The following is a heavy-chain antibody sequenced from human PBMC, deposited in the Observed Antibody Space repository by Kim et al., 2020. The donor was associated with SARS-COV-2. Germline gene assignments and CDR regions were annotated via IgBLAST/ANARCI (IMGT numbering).Heavy chain of an antibody. V-gene: IGHV1-3*01. J-gene: IGHJ4*02. CDR1: GYTFTSYA. CDR2: INAGNGNT. D-gene: IGHD3-10*01. Sequence: ASVKVSCKASGYTFTSYAMHWVRQAPGQRLEWMGWINAGNGNTKYSQKFQGRVTITRDTSASTAYMELSSLRSEDTAVYYCAREHMVRGVIIQWGYWGQGTLVTVSS. CDR3: AREHMVRGVIIQWGY.